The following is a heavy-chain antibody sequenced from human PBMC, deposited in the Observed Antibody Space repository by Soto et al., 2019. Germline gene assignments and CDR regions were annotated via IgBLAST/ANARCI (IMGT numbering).Heavy chain of an antibody. CDR3: ASNNSSSSFFV. Sequence: PSETLSLTCAVYGGSFSGYYWSWIRQPPGKGLEWIGEINHSGSTNYNPSLKSRVTISVDTSKNQFSLKLSSVTAADTAVYYCASNNSSSSFFVWGQGTLVTVSS. J-gene: IGHJ4*02. CDR1: GGSFSGYY. CDR2: INHSGST. V-gene: IGHV4-34*01. D-gene: IGHD6-6*01.